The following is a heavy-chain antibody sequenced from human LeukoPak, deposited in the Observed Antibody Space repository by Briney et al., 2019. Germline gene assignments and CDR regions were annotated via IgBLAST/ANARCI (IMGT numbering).Heavy chain of an antibody. CDR1: AFTVNTYY. V-gene: IGHV3-53*01. CDR2: LFGGGSV. D-gene: IGHD5-18*01. J-gene: IGHJ4*02. CDR3: ARGGRADTATWYYFDY. Sequence: PGGSLTLSCAASAFTVNTYYMSWVRQAPGKGLEWVSVLFGGGSVYYADSVKGRFTIFRDNSKNTLYLQMTSLRGEDTAVYYCARGGRADTATWYYFDYWGQGTQVTVSS.